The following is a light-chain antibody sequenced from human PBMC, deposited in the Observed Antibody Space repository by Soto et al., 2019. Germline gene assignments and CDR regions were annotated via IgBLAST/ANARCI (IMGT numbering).Light chain of an antibody. V-gene: IGLV1-47*01. J-gene: IGLJ2*01. CDR1: SSNIGSNY. CDR3: AACDDSLSGRVV. CDR2: RNN. Sequence: QAVVTQPPSASGTPGQRVTISCSGSSSNIGSNYVYWYQQLPGTAPKLLIYRNNQRPSGVPDRFSGSKSGTSASLAISGLRSEDEADYYCAACDDSLSGRVVFGGGTKVTVL.